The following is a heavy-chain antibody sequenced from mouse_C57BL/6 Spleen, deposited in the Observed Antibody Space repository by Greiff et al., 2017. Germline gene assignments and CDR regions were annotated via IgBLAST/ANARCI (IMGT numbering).Heavy chain of an antibody. CDR1: GFTFSSYA. CDR3: TRDLGGYAMDY. J-gene: IGHJ4*01. V-gene: IGHV5-9-1*02. CDR2: ISSGGDYI. Sequence: EVKLVESGEGLVKPGGSLKLSCAASGFTFSSYAMSWVRQTPEKRLEWVAYISSGGDYIYYADTVKGRFTISRDNARNTLYLKMSSLKSEDTAIYYCTRDLGGYAMDYWGQGTSVTVSS.